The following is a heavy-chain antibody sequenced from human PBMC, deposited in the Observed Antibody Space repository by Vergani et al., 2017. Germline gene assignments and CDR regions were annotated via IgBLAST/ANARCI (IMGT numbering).Heavy chain of an antibody. D-gene: IGHD3-3*01. V-gene: IGHV4-59*01. CDR2: IYYSGST. CDR1: GGSISSYY. J-gene: IGHJ4*02. Sequence: QVQLQESGPGLVKPSETLSLTCTVSGGSISSYYWSWIRQPPGKGLEWIGYIYYSGSTNYNPSLKSRVTISVDTSKNQFSLKLSSVTAADTAVYYCARAGGFLEWLSPPDYWGQGTLVTVSS. CDR3: ARAGGFLEWLSPPDY.